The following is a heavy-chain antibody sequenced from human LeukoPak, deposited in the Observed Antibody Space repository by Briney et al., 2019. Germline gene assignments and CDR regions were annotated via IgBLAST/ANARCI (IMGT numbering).Heavy chain of an antibody. J-gene: IGHJ4*02. CDR1: GYTFTGYY. Sequence: ASVKVSCKASGYTFTGYYMHWVRQAPGQGLERMGRINPNSGGTNYAQKFQGRVTMTRDTSISTAYMELSRLRSDDTAVYYCARDRAAAGIFYYFDFWGQGTLVTVSS. CDR2: INPNSGGT. V-gene: IGHV1-2*06. D-gene: IGHD6-13*01. CDR3: ARDRAAAGIFYYFDF.